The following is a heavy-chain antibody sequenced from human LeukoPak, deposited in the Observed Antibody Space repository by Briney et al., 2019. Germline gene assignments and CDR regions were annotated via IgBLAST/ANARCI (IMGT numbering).Heavy chain of an antibody. CDR1: GYTFTGYY. CDR2: INPNSGGT. J-gene: IGHJ5*02. V-gene: IGHV1-2*02. CDR3: ARVSLMYYDILTGPFDP. Sequence: GASVKVSCKASGYTFTGYYMHWVRQAPGQGLEWMGWINPNSGGTSYAQKFQGRVTMTRDTSISTAYMELSRLRSDDTAVYYCARVSLMYYDILTGPFDPWGQGTLVTVSS. D-gene: IGHD3-9*01.